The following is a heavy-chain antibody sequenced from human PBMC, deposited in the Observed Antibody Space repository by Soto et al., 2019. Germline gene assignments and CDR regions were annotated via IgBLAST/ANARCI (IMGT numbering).Heavy chain of an antibody. J-gene: IGHJ3*02. D-gene: IGHD2-2*01. CDR3: ARPTQVGDAFDI. CDR1: GFTFSSYS. V-gene: IGHV3-21*04. Sequence: GGSLRLSCAASGFTFSSYSMNWVRQAPGKGLEWVSSISSSSSYIYYADSVKGRFTISRHNSKNTLYLQMNSLRAEDTAVYYCARPTQVGDAFDIWGQGTMVTVSS. CDR2: ISSSSSYI.